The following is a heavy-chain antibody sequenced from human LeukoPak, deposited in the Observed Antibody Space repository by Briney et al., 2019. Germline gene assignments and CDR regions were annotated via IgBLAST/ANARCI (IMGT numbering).Heavy chain of an antibody. CDR2: IYYSGST. J-gene: IGHJ3*02. CDR3: ARGPLVVVVAATWVPMRDAFDI. CDR1: GGSISSSSYY. D-gene: IGHD2-15*01. Sequence: PSETLSLTCTVSGGSISSSSYYWGWIRQPPGKGLEWIGSIYYSGSTYYNPSLKSRVTISVDTSKNQFSLKLSSVTAADTAVYYCARGPLVVVVAATWVPMRDAFDIWGQGTMVTVSS. V-gene: IGHV4-39*07.